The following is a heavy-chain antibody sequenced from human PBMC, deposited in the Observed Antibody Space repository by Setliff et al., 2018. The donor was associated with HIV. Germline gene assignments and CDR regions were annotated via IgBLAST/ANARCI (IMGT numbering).Heavy chain of an antibody. CDR3: ARTHRYCSGNSCSKVSFDS. D-gene: IGHD2-2*01. Sequence: PSETLSLTCTVSGGSISSSSHHWSWIRQTPGTGLEWIGSIYYSGNSYYNPSLKSRVTISVDTSKNQFSLKLTSVTAADTAFYYCARTHRYCSGNSCSKVSFDSWGQGALVTVSS. CDR2: IYYSGNS. J-gene: IGHJ4*02. V-gene: IGHV4-39*07. CDR1: GGSISSSSHH.